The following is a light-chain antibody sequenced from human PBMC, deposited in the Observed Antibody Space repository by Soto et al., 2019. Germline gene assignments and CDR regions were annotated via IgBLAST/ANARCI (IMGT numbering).Light chain of an antibody. CDR3: QVWDRSTAVV. V-gene: IGLV3-9*01. J-gene: IGLJ2*01. Sequence: SYELTQPLSVSVALVQTARITCGGNNIGSKNVHWYQQKPGQAPVLVIYRDTIPPSGIPERFSGSNSGNTATLTISRAQPGDEADYYCQVWDRSTAVVFGGGTTLTVL. CDR1: NIGSKN. CDR2: RDT.